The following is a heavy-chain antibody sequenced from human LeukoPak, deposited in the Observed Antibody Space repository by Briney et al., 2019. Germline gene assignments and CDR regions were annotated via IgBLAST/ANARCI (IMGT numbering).Heavy chain of an antibody. V-gene: IGHV4-34*01. J-gene: IGHJ3*02. Sequence: KPSETLSLTCAVYGGSFSGYYWSWIRQPPGKGLEWIGEINHSGSTNYNPSLKSRVTISVDTSKNQSSLKLSSVTAADTAVYYCARGSTRQWRDASDIWGQGTMVTVSS. D-gene: IGHD6-19*01. CDR3: ARGSTRQWRDASDI. CDR1: GGSFSGYY. CDR2: INHSGST.